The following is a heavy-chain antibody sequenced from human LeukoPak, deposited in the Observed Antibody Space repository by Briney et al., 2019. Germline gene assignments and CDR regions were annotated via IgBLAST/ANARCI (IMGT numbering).Heavy chain of an antibody. CDR3: AKAYCSSTSCYGRYYYGMDV. D-gene: IGHD2-2*01. J-gene: IGHJ6*02. CDR1: GFTFSSYA. V-gene: IGHV3-30-3*01. Sequence: GGSLRLSCAASGFTFSSYAMHWVRQAPGKGLEWVAVISYDGSNKYYADSVKGRFTISRDNSKNTLYLQMNSLRAEDTAVYYCAKAYCSSTSCYGRYYYGMDVWGQGTTVTVSS. CDR2: ISYDGSNK.